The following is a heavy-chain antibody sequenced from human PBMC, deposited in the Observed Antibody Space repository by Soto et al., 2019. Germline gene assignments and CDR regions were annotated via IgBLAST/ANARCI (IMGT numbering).Heavy chain of an antibody. D-gene: IGHD3-9*01. Sequence: EVQLLESGGGLFQLGGSLRLSCAASGFTFGDYAMGGVRKAPGKGRGWVATVTGSAINKYYTDSVKGRFAVSRDNSRDTLYLQMNRLTAEDTAIYYCAKGGATYGLLTHDYWGQGTLVTVSS. V-gene: IGHV3-23*01. CDR2: VTGSAINK. CDR1: GFTFGDYA. CDR3: AKGGATYGLLTHDY. J-gene: IGHJ4*02.